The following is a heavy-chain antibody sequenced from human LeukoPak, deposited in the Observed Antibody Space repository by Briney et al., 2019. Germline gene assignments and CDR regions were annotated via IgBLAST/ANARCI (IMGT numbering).Heavy chain of an antibody. V-gene: IGHV3-7*01. D-gene: IGHD6-19*01. CDR1: GFTFSSYW. CDR2: IKQDGSEK. J-gene: IGHJ4*02. Sequence: GGSLRLSCAASGFTFSSYWMSWVRQAPGKGLEWVANIKQDGSEKYYVDSVKGRFTISRDNAKNSLYLQMNSLRAEDTAVYYCATAREQWNLDYWGQGTLVTVSS. CDR3: ATAREQWNLDY.